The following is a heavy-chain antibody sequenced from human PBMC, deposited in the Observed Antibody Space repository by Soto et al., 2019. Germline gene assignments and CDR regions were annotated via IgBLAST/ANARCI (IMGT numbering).Heavy chain of an antibody. J-gene: IGHJ4*02. CDR3: AKKARTSYFDY. CDR1: GFTFSSYS. Sequence: GGSLILSCAASGFTFSSYSMHSVRHAPGKGLEWVSSISGSSGSTYYADSVKGRFTISRDNSKNTLYLQMNSLRAEDTAVYYCAKKARTSYFDYWGQGTLVTVSS. CDR2: ISGSSGST. V-gene: IGHV3-23*01.